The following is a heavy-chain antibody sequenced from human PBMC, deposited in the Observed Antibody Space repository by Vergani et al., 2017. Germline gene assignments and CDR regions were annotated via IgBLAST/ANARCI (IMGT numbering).Heavy chain of an antibody. CDR1: GGTFSSNT. J-gene: IGHJ4*02. V-gene: IGHV1-69*02. CDR3: ASFCSRNRCFYFDF. Sequence: QGQLGQSGAEVKKPGSSVKVSCKASGGTFSSNTISWVRQAPGQGLEWIGRFIPILGIANYAQKFQGIVTITAEQSTSTAYMALSSLRSEDTAVYYCASFCSRNRCFYFDFWGQGTLVTVSS. CDR2: FIPILGIA. D-gene: IGHD2-2*01.